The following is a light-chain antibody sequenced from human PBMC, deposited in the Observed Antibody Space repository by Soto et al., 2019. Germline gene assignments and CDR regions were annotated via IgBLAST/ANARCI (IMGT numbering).Light chain of an antibody. CDR3: QSYDSSLSGWV. J-gene: IGLJ3*02. CDR1: SSNIGAGYD. V-gene: IGLV1-40*01. Sequence: QSVLTQPPSVSGAPGQRVTISCTGSSSNIGAGYDVHWYQQLPGTAPKLLIYGNSNRPSGVPDRFSGYKSGTSASLAITGLQAEDEADYYGQSYDSSLSGWVFGGGTKVTVL. CDR2: GNS.